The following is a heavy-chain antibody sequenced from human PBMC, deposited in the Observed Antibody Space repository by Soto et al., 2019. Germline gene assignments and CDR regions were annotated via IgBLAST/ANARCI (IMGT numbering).Heavy chain of an antibody. V-gene: IGHV4-31*03. J-gene: IGHJ6*02. CDR3: ATKNDFSRGSFYCAERNV. CDR1: GGSISSGGYY. D-gene: IGHD3-3*01. Sequence: QMQLQESGPGLVKPSQTLSLTCTVSGGSISSGGYYWSWIRQLPGKGLEWMGYIYRSGNAYYNPSLESRLTITVDTSKTQYSLKLSAVTTADTAVYYCATKNDFSRGSFYCAERNVGGHGSAVTVSS. CDR2: IYRSGNA.